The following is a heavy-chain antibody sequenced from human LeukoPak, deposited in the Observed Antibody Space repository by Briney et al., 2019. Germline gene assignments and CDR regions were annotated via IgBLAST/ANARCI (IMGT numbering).Heavy chain of an antibody. CDR1: GYTFTSYW. J-gene: IGHJ4*02. V-gene: IGHV5-51*01. CDR3: ARIEGSTFDY. CDR2: IYPGDSES. Sequence: GESLKISCKGSGYTFTSYWIGWVRQTPGKGLEWMGIIYPGDSESKYNPSLQGQDTISADKSISTAYLQWSSLKASDTAMYYCARIEGSTFDYWGQGTLVTVSS.